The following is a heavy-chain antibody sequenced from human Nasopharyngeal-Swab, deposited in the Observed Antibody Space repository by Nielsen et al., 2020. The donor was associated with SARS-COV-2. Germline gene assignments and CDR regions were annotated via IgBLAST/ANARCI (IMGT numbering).Heavy chain of an antibody. CDR1: GFTFSSYG. CDR2: IWYDGSNK. CDR3: ASGIANQNPDNWFDP. J-gene: IGHJ5*02. Sequence: GESLKISCAASGFTFSSYGMHWVRQAPGKGLEWVAVIWYDGSNKYYADSVKGRFTISRDNSKNSLYLQMDSLRAEDTAVYYCASGIANQNPDNWFDPWGQGTLVTVSS. D-gene: IGHD6-13*01. V-gene: IGHV3-33*01.